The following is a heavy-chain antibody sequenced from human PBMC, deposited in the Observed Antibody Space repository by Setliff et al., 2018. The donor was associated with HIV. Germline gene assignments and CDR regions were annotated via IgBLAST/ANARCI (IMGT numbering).Heavy chain of an antibody. V-gene: IGHV1-2*06. Sequence: ASVKVSCKASGYTFTDYYIHWVRQAPGQGLEWMGRINPNSGDTNYAQIFQGRVTMTRDTSVTTAYMDLSGLTSDDTAVYYCAGGFGDLWGQGTLVTVSS. CDR3: AGGFGDL. D-gene: IGHD3-10*01. CDR2: INPNSGDT. J-gene: IGHJ4*02. CDR1: GYTFTDYY.